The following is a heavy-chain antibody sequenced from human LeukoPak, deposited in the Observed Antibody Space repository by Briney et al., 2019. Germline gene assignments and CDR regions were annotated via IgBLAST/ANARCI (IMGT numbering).Heavy chain of an antibody. CDR3: ARVRECYNGAYDI. CDR1: GYTFTIYN. J-gene: IGHJ3*02. CDR2: IKVSGGST. D-gene: IGHD5-24*01. Sequence: EASVKVSSMESGYTFTIYNMHRVCQAPGQRLEWMGLIKVSGGSTTYSQKSQGTVTITPDMSTSTLYMEMSSLRYADTAVYYSARVRECYNGAYDIWGQGTMVTVS. V-gene: IGHV1-46*04.